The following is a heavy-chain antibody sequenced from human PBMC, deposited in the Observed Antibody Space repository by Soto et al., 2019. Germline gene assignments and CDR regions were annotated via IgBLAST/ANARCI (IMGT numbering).Heavy chain of an antibody. D-gene: IGHD2-21*02. Sequence: VQLLESGGGLVQPGGSLTLSCAASGFTFNTYGMTWVRQAPGKGLEWVSTVSGSGGGTYYADSVKGRFTISRANSKNTMYLQMRKLRAEDTAVYFCARIGPYCGGDCYPDFDFWGLGTPVTVSS. CDR2: VSGSGGGT. V-gene: IGHV3-23*01. J-gene: IGHJ4*02. CDR3: ARIGPYCGGDCYPDFDF. CDR1: GFTFNTYG.